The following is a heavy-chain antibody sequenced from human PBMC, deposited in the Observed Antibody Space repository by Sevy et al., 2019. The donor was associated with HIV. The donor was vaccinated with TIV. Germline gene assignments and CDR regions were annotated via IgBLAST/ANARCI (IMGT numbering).Heavy chain of an antibody. CDR2: ISAYNGNT. CDR1: GYTFTSNG. D-gene: IGHD6-19*01. Sequence: ASVKVSCKTSGYTFTSNGISWVRQAPGQGLEWMGWISAYNGNTNYAQKLQGRVTMTTDTSTSTAYMESRSLRSDDTAVYYCAREKIHSSGWYYFDYWGQGTLVTVSS. J-gene: IGHJ4*02. V-gene: IGHV1-18*01. CDR3: AREKIHSSGWYYFDY.